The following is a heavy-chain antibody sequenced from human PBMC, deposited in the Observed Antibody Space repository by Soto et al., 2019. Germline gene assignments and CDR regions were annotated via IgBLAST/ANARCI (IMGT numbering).Heavy chain of an antibody. D-gene: IGHD1-1*01. CDR2: IPYDGSNK. J-gene: IGHJ6*02. CDR1: GFTFSSYA. Sequence: PGGSLRLSCAASGFTFSSYAMHWVRQAPGKGLEWVAVIPYDGSNKYYADSVKGRFTISRDNSKNTLYLQMNSLRAEDTAVYYCARDLSTTLFYYYYGMDVWGQGTTVTVSS. V-gene: IGHV3-30-3*01. CDR3: ARDLSTTLFYYYYGMDV.